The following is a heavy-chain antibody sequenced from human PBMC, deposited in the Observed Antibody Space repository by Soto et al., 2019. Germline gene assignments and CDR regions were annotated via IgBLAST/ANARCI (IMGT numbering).Heavy chain of an antibody. Sequence: GGSLRLSCAASGFTFSSYAMHWVRQAPGKGLEWVAVISYDGSNKYYADSVKGRFTISRDNSKNTLYLQMNSLRAEDTAVYYCARDKGFWSGTMYYYYGMDVWGQGTTVTVSS. V-gene: IGHV3-30-3*01. CDR2: ISYDGSNK. J-gene: IGHJ6*02. D-gene: IGHD3-3*01. CDR1: GFTFSSYA. CDR3: ARDKGFWSGTMYYYYGMDV.